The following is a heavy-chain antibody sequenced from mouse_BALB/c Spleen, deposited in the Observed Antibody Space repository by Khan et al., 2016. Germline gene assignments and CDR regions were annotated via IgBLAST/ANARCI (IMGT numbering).Heavy chain of an antibody. CDR3: ARGGLRRGFAY. Sequence: EVELVESGGGLVKPGGSLKLSCAASGFTFSDYYMYWVRQTPEKRLEWVATISDGGSYTYYPDSVKGRFTISRDNAKNNQYLQMSSLKSEDTAMYYCARGGLRRGFAYWGQGTLVTVSA. D-gene: IGHD2-4*01. V-gene: IGHV5-4*02. CDR1: GFTFSDYY. CDR2: ISDGGSYT. J-gene: IGHJ3*01.